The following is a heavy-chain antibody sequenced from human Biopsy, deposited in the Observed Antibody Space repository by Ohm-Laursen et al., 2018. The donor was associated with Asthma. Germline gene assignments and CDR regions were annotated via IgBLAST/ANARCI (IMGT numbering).Heavy chain of an antibody. J-gene: IGHJ6*02. Sequence: TLSLTCAVYGGSFSSNYWSWIRQTPGKGLEWLGDTHHSGYTNYNPSLRSRITLSADTAKSQFSLRLNPVTAADTAVYYCARGSSSRLSQWELLVSGGKRAHSYYGMDVWGQGTTVTVSS. CDR3: ARGSSSRLSQWELLVSGGKRAHSYYGMDV. CDR2: THHSGYT. CDR1: GGSFSSNY. V-gene: IGHV4-34*01. D-gene: IGHD1-26*01.